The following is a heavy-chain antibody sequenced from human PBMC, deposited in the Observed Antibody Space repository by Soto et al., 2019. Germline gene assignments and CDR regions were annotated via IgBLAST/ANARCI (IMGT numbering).Heavy chain of an antibody. Sequence: ASVKVSCKASGYTFTSYGISWVRQAPGQGLEWMGWISAYNGNTNYAQKLQGRVTMTTDTSTSTAYMELRSLRSDDTAVYYCASAMGSSGWQPFDYWGQGTLVTVSS. D-gene: IGHD6-19*01. CDR2: ISAYNGNT. V-gene: IGHV1-18*01. CDR3: ASAMGSSGWQPFDY. CDR1: GYTFTSYG. J-gene: IGHJ4*02.